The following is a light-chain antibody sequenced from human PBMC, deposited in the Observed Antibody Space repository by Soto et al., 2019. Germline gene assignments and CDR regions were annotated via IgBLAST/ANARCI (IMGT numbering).Light chain of an antibody. CDR1: QSVSSY. Sequence: EIVLTQSPATLSLSPGERATLSCRASQSVSSYLAWYQQKPGQAPRLLIYDASNRATGIPARFSGSGSGTDFPLTISSLEPADFAVYYCQHRSNWPSFGPGTKVDIK. J-gene: IGKJ3*01. CDR2: DAS. CDR3: QHRSNWPS. V-gene: IGKV3-11*01.